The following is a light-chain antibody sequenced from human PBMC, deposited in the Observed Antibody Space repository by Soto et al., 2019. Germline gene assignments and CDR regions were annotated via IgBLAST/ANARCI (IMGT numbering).Light chain of an antibody. CDR3: AAWDDRLNALV. CDR1: SSNIGSTA. V-gene: IGLV1-44*01. Sequence: QSVLTQPPSASGTPGQRVTISCSGASSNIGSTAVNWYQQLPGTVPQLLIYTNNERPSGVPDRFSGSKSGTSASLAITGLQSEDEADYHCAAWDDRLNALVFVGGTKLTVL. J-gene: IGLJ3*02. CDR2: TNN.